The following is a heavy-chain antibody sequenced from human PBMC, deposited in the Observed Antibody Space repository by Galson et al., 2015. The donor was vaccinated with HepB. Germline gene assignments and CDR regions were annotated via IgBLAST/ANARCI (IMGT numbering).Heavy chain of an antibody. CDR2: ISYDGSNK. Sequence: SLRLSCAASGFTFRSYGMHWVRQAPGKGLEWVAVISYDGSNKYYADSVKGRFTISRDNSKNTLFLQMNSLRAEDTAVYYCAKDDRRYCGRASCYWIDSWGQGTLVTVSS. D-gene: IGHD2-2*01. V-gene: IGHV3-30*18. J-gene: IGHJ4*02. CDR1: GFTFRSYG. CDR3: AKDDRRYCGRASCYWIDS.